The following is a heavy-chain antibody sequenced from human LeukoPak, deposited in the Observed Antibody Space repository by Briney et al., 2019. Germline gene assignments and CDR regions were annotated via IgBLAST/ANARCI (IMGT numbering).Heavy chain of an antibody. CDR1: GFTFSSYS. CDR2: ISSSSSTI. V-gene: IGHV3-48*02. D-gene: IGHD3-3*01. J-gene: IGHJ6*03. Sequence: GGSLRLSCAASGFTFSSYSMNWVRQAPGKGLEWVSYISSSSSTIYYADSVKGRFTISRDNAKNSLYLQMNSLRDEDTAVYYCARASYYDFWSGYSSDYYYYIDVWGKGTTVTVSS. CDR3: ARASYYDFWSGYSSDYYYYIDV.